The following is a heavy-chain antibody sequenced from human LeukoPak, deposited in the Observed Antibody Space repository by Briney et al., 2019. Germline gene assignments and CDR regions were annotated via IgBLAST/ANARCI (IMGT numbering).Heavy chain of an antibody. CDR2: IRSKAYGGTT. D-gene: IGHD6-19*01. J-gene: IGHJ4*02. CDR1: GVTFGGYA. Sequence: GGSLRLSCTASGVTFGGYAMSWVCHAPGKGLEWVGFIRSKAYGGTTEYAASVKGRFTISRDDSKSIAYLQMNSLKTEDTAVYYCTRTAVAGLDYWGQGTLVTVSS. CDR3: TRTAVAGLDY. V-gene: IGHV3-49*04.